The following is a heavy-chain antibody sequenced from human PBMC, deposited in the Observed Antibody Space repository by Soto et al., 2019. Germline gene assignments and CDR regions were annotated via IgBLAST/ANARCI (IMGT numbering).Heavy chain of an antibody. V-gene: IGHV3-64D*06. CDR3: VKEGFIRCDWYGQFDY. CDR2: ISSYGADT. J-gene: IGHJ4*02. CDR1: GFTFNSYA. D-gene: IGHD6-19*01. Sequence: EVQLVESGGTLVQPGGSLRLSCSASGFTFNSYAMHWVRQAPGKGLEFVSAISSYGADTYYADSVKGRFAISRDNSKNTLYLQMSSLRAEDTALYYCVKEGFIRCDWYGQFDYWGQGALVTVSS.